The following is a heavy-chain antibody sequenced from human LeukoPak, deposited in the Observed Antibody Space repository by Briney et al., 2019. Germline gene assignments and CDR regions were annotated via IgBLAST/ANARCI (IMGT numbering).Heavy chain of an antibody. CDR2: IYYSGST. V-gene: IGHV4-39*07. CDR3: AGSQAVLEHFQH. CDR1: GGSISSTDSY. Sequence: PSETLSLTCTVSGGSISSTDSYWDWIRQPPGKGLEWIGSIYYSGSTYYNQSLQSRVTVSLDTPNNQFSLKLTSVTAADTAVYYCAGSQAVLEHFQHWGRGTLVTVSS. D-gene: IGHD6-19*01. J-gene: IGHJ1*01.